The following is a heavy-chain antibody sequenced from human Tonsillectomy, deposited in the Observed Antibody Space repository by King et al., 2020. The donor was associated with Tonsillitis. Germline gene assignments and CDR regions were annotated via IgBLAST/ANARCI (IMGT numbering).Heavy chain of an antibody. J-gene: IGHJ3*02. CDR1: GFTFSSYA. CDR2: ISYDGSNK. V-gene: IGHV3-30-3*01. Sequence: VQLVESGGGVVQPGRSLRLSCAASGFTFSSYAMHWVRQAPGKGLEWVAVISYDGSNKYYADSVKGRLTISRDNSKNTLYLQMNSLRAEDTAVYYCAREARGYRAFDIWGQGTMVTVSS. CDR3: AREARGYRAFDI. D-gene: IGHD5-12*01.